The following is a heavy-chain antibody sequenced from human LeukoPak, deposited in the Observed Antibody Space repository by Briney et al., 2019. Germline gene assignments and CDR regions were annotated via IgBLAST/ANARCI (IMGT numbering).Heavy chain of an antibody. V-gene: IGHV3-30*04. CDR1: GFTFSSYA. J-gene: IGHJ4*02. CDR3: ASICVTVTSLFDY. D-gene: IGHD4-17*01. CDR2: ISYDGSNK. Sequence: GGSLRLSCAASGFTFSSYAMHWVRQAPGKGLEWVAVISYDGSNKYYADSVKGRFTISRDNSKNTLYLQMNSLRAEDTAVYYCASICVTVTSLFDYWGQGTLVTVSS.